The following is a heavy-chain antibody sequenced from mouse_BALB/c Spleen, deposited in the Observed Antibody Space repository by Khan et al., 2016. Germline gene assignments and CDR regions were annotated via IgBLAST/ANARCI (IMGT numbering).Heavy chain of an antibody. J-gene: IGHJ3*01. CDR3: ARPGYYGYLAY. Sequence: EGKLPESGGGLVQPGASLKLHCAASGFHISRYWLSWVRQAPGKGLEWIGEINPDRSTIYYKPSPKDKFIISRDNAKTTLYLQMSKVRSEDTALYYCARPGYYGYLAYWCQGTLVTVSA. D-gene: IGHD1-2*01. CDR1: GFHISRYW. V-gene: IGHV4-1*02. CDR2: INPDRSTI.